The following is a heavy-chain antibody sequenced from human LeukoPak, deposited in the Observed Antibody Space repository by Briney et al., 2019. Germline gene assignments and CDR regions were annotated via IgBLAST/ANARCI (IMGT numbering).Heavy chain of an antibody. CDR2: ISSNNNYI. CDR1: GFTFSSYT. D-gene: IGHD4-23*01. Sequence: PGGSLRLSCAASGFTFSSYTMNWVRQAPGKGLEWVSSISSNNNYIHYADSVKGRFTISRDNAKNSLYLQMNSLRAEDTAVYYCERGSRGNFDYWGQGTLVTVSS. CDR3: ERGSRGNFDY. J-gene: IGHJ4*02. V-gene: IGHV3-21*01.